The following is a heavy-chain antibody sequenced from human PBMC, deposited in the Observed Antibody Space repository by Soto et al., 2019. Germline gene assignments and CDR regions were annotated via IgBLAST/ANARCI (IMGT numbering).Heavy chain of an antibody. Sequence: ASVKVSCKASGYTFTGYYMHWVRQAPGQGLEWMGWINPNSGGTNYAQKFQGRVTMTRDTSIRTAYLELSRLRSDETAVYYCARGQLVRSYYYYYGMDVWGQGTTVTVSS. CDR3: ARGQLVRSYYYYYGMDV. CDR2: INPNSGGT. CDR1: GYTFTGYY. V-gene: IGHV1-2*02. D-gene: IGHD6-6*01. J-gene: IGHJ6*02.